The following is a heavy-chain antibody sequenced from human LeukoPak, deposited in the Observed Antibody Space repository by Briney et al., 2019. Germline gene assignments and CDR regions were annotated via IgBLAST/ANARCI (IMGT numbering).Heavy chain of an antibody. CDR2: IDPNTGDT. CDR1: GQSLTGYF. V-gene: IGHV1-2*06. Sequence: ASVKVSCKASGQSLTGYFIHWVRQAPGQGLEWVGRIDPNTGDTIYAQNFQGRVTVTSATSISTAYMELSRLASDDTAVYFCARLGLHGSGTYYFFDYWGQGTLVTVSS. CDR3: ARLGLHGSGTYYFFDY. D-gene: IGHD3-10*01. J-gene: IGHJ4*02.